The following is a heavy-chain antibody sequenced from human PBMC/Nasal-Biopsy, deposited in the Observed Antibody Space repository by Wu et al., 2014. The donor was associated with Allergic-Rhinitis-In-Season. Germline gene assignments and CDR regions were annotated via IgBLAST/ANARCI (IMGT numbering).Heavy chain of an antibody. V-gene: IGHV4-34*10. CDR1: GGSLSGYY. CDR2: INHSGGT. Sequence: TLSLTCGVYGGSLSGYYWTWIRQPPGKGVEWIGEINHSGGTNNNPSFKSRVAMSVDTSRNQVSLRLSSVTAADTAVYYCAKYSCDTSSCQQRSFDSWGQGTLVNVTT. J-gene: IGHJ4*02. CDR3: AKYSCDTSSCQQRSFDS. D-gene: IGHD2-2*01.